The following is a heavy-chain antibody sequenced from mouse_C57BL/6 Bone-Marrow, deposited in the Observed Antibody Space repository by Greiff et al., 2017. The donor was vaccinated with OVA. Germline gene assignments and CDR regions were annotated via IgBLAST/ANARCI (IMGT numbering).Heavy chain of an antibody. CDR2: IDPENGDT. CDR3: TTGRFITTLVGVDY. Sequence: VQLQQSGAELVRPGASVKLSCTASGFNIKDDYMHWVKQRPEQGLEWIGWIDPENGDTEYASKFQGKATITADTSSNTAYLQLSSLTSEDTAVYYCTTGRFITTLVGVDYWGQGTTLTVSS. D-gene: IGHD1-1*01. V-gene: IGHV14-4*01. J-gene: IGHJ2*01. CDR1: GFNIKDDY.